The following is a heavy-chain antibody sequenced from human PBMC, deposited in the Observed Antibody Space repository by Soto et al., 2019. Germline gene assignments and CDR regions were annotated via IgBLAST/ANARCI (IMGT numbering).Heavy chain of an antibody. V-gene: IGHV3-23*01. D-gene: IGHD6-19*01. J-gene: IGHJ4*02. Sequence: WGSRRLSCAASGFTFSNYPMSWVRQAPGKGLEWVSVISVGVAFYADSVKGRFTISRDHSKNTLYLQMNSLRGDDTAVYYCAKDSWGGTVSGWSHECWGKGNMVTVSA. CDR3: AKDSWGGTVSGWSHEC. CDR2: ISVGVA. CDR1: GFTFSNYP.